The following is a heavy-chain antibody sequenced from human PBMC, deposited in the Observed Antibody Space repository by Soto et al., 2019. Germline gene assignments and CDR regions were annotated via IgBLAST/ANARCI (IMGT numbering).Heavy chain of an antibody. D-gene: IGHD1-26*01. CDR2: ISGSGST. Sequence: PGGSLRLSCAASGFTFSDYGISWVRQAPGKGLEWVSAISGSGSTFYAASVKGRFTISTDNSKNTLYLQMNSLRAEDAAVYYCAKDYLRWAQSWGQGTLVTVSS. CDR3: AKDYLRWAQS. V-gene: IGHV3-23*01. CDR1: GFTFSDYG. J-gene: IGHJ5*02.